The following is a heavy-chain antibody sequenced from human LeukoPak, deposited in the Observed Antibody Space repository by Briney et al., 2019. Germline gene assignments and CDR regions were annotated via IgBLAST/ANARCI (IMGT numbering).Heavy chain of an antibody. D-gene: IGHD3-9*01. J-gene: IGHJ5*02. Sequence: PSETLSLTCTVSGGSISSSSYYWGWIRQPPGKGLEWIGSIYYSGSTYYNPSLKSRVTISVDTSKNQFSLKLSSVTAADTAVYYCARHAVAASLTGYCWHWFDPWGQGTLVTVSS. CDR3: ARHAVAASLTGYCWHWFDP. CDR2: IYYSGST. V-gene: IGHV4-39*01. CDR1: GGSISSSSYY.